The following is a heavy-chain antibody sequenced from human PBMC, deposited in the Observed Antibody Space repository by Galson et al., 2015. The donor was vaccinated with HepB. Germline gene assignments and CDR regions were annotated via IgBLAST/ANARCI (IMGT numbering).Heavy chain of an antibody. J-gene: IGHJ6*02. D-gene: IGHD3-10*01. Sequence: SLRLSCAASGFTFSSYGMHWVRQAPGKGLEWVAVISYDGSNKYYADSVKGRFTISRDNSKNTLYLQINSLRAEDTAVYYCAKYPGKRYGSGPMDVWGQGTTVTVSS. CDR3: AKYPGKRYGSGPMDV. V-gene: IGHV3-30*18. CDR2: ISYDGSNK. CDR1: GFTFSSYG.